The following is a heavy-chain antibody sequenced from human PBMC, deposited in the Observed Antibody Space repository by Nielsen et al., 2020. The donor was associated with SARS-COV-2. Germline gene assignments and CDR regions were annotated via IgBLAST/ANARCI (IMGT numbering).Heavy chain of an antibody. CDR3: AKGGIWFGELPTSR. D-gene: IGHD3-10*01. J-gene: IGHJ4*02. CDR2: ISGSGGST. CDR1: GFTFSSYA. Sequence: GESLKISCAASGFTFSSYAMSWVRQAPGKGLEWVSAISGSGGSTYYADSVKGRFTISRDNSKNTLYLQMNSLRAEDTAVYYCAKGGIWFGELPTSRWGQGTLVTVSS. V-gene: IGHV3-23*01.